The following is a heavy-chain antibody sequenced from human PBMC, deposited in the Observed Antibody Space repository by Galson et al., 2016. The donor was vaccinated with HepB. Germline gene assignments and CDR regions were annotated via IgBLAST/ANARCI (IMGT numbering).Heavy chain of an antibody. V-gene: IGHV3-53*04. CDR2: IYSADTGGTT. CDR1: GFTVSRNY. CDR3: ARAYDFWSGRYYYAMDV. Sequence: LRLSCAASGFTVSRNYMTWVRQAPGKRLEWVSVIYSADTGGTTYYADSVKGRFTVSRHNSKNTLYLQMNSLRHEDTAVYYCARAYDFWSGRYYYAMDVWGQGTTVTVS. D-gene: IGHD3-3*01. J-gene: IGHJ6*02.